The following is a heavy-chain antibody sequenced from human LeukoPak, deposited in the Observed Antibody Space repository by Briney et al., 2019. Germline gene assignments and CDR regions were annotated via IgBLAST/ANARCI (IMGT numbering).Heavy chain of an antibody. Sequence: GGSLRLSCAASGFTFSSYSMNWVRQAPGKGLEWVSSISSSSSYIYYADSVKGRLTISRDNAKNSLYLQMNSLRAEDTAVYYCARSTSPYYYMDVWGEGTTVTISS. J-gene: IGHJ6*03. V-gene: IGHV3-21*01. CDR3: ARSTSPYYYMDV. CDR2: ISSSSSYI. CDR1: GFTFSSYS. D-gene: IGHD5/OR15-5a*01.